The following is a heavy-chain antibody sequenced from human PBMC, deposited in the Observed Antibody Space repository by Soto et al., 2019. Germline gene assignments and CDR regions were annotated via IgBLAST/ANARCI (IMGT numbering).Heavy chain of an antibody. CDR3: ARGYHYYDSSGYDKWDAFDI. CDR2: ISSSSSYI. CDR1: GFTFGGYG. J-gene: IGHJ3*02. D-gene: IGHD3-22*01. V-gene: IGHV3-21*01. Sequence: PGGSLRLSCGASGFTFGGYGVNWVRQAPGKGLEWVSSISSSSSYIYYADSVKGRFTISRDNAKNSLYLQMNSLRAEDTAVYYCARGYHYYDSSGYDKWDAFDIWGQGTMVTVSS.